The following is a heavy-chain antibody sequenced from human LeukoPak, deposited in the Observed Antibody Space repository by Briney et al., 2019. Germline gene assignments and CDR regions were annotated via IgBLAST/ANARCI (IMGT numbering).Heavy chain of an antibody. CDR1: GDSVSSKSVS. V-gene: IGHV6-1*01. Sequence: SQTLSLTCAISGDSVSSKSVSWSWIRQSPSGGLEFLGRKRYRSTWMTFYSLSVQSRMTLNADTSRTHVSLRLISVPPEDTALYYCVRDFNWGFDYWGQGTLVTVSS. D-gene: IGHD7-27*01. J-gene: IGHJ4*02. CDR2: KRYRSTWMT. CDR3: VRDFNWGFDY.